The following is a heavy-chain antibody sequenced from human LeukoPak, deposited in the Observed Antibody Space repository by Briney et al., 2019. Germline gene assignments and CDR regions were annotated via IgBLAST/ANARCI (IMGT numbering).Heavy chain of an antibody. J-gene: IGHJ5*02. CDR3: ARRQQGWLRSSNWFDP. V-gene: IGHV4-34*01. D-gene: IGHD5-12*01. CDR2: INHSGST. CDR1: GGSFSGYY. Sequence: PSETLSLTCAVYGGSFSGYYWSWIRQPPGKGLEWIGEINHSGSTNYNPSLKSRVTISVDTSKNQFSLKLSSVTAADTAVYYCARRQQGWLRSSNWFDPWGQGTLVTVSS.